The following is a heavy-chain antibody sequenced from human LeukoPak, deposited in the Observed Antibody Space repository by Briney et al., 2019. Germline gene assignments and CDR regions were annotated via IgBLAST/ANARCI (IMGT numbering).Heavy chain of an antibody. CDR2: IYSGGTT. CDR1: RLSVSEIY. Sequence: SLRLSRAASRLSVSEIYMNCVRQAPGKGLEWVSVIYSGGTTFYADSVKGRFSISRDDSQNTLYLQLNSLRVEDAAIYFCARGSIGAAGRFDSWGQGTLVTVSS. J-gene: IGHJ4*02. CDR3: ARGSIGAAGRFDS. D-gene: IGHD6-13*01. V-gene: IGHV3-66*01.